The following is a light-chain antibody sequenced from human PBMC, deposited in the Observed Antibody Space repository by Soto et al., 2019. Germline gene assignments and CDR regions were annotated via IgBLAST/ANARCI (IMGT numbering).Light chain of an antibody. Sequence: QSVLTQPPSVSGAPGQRVTIFCTGSSSNIGAGYDVHWYQQLPGTAPKLLIYGNSNRPSGVPDRFSGSKSGTSASLAITGLQAEDEADYYCQSYDSSLSGGVFGEGTKLTVL. V-gene: IGLV1-40*01. CDR1: SSNIGAGYD. CDR3: QSYDSSLSGGV. CDR2: GNS. J-gene: IGLJ3*02.